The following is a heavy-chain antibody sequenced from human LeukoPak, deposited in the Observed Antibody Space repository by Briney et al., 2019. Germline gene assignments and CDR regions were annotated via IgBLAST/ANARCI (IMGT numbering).Heavy chain of an antibody. D-gene: IGHD3-22*01. CDR1: GFTFSSFS. CDR2: ITGSSSTI. V-gene: IGHV3-48*04. Sequence: GGSLRLSCAASGFTFSSFSMNWVRQAPGKGLEWVSFITGSSSTIYYADSVKGRFTISRDNARNSLYLQMNSLRAEDTAVYYCAREATGYYDSSGYLFDYWGQGTLVTVSS. J-gene: IGHJ4*02. CDR3: AREATGYYDSSGYLFDY.